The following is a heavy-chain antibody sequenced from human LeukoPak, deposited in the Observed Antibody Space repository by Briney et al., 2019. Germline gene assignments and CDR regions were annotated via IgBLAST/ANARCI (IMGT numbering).Heavy chain of an antibody. CDR2: IYYSGST. Sequence: KPSETLSLTCTVSGGSISGYYYNWIRQPPGKGLEWIGYIYYSGSTNYNPSLKSRVTISLDTSKHQFSLKLSSVTTADTAVYYCARSVVTLYWYFDLGGRGTLVTVS. J-gene: IGHJ2*01. D-gene: IGHD4-23*01. CDR1: GGSISGYY. CDR3: ARSVVTLYWYFDL. V-gene: IGHV4-59*01.